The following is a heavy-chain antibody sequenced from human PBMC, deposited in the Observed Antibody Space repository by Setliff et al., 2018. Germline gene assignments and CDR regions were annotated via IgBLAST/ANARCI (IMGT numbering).Heavy chain of an antibody. J-gene: IGHJ4*02. CDR2: IWDDGGNK. V-gene: IGHV3-33*08. CDR1: GFTLSTYR. CDR3: ARTCSGSGCYAGLES. Sequence: GGSLRLSCAASGFTLSTYRMHWVRQAPGKGLEWVAVIWDDGGNKYHVDSVKGRFTISRDNSKNTLYLQMNSLRPEDTAVYYCARTCSGSGCYAGLESWGQGTPVTVSS. D-gene: IGHD2-15*01.